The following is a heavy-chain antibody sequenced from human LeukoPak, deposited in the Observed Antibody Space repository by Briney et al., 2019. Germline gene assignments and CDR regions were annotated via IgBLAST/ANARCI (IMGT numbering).Heavy chain of an antibody. Sequence: GGSLRLSCAASGFTFSSYAMSWVRQAPGKGLEWVSVIYSGGSTYYADSVKGRFTISRDNSKNTLYLQMNSLRAEDTAVYYCARAGWDYYYGMDVWGQGTTVTVSS. D-gene: IGHD1-26*01. V-gene: IGHV3-53*01. CDR2: IYSGGST. J-gene: IGHJ6*02. CDR3: ARAGWDYYYGMDV. CDR1: GFTFSSYA.